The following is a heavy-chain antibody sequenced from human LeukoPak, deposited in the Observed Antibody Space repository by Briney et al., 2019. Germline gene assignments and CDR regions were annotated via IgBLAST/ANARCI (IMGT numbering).Heavy chain of an antibody. J-gene: IGHJ4*02. CDR1: GYTFTGDY. Sequence: ASVKVSCKASGYTFTGDYMHWVRQAPGQGLEWMGWINPNSGGTNYAQKFQGRVTMTRDTSISTAYMELSRLRSDDTAVYYCAREGHGHCSSTSCFYFDYWGQGTLVTVSS. V-gene: IGHV1-2*02. CDR2: INPNSGGT. CDR3: AREGHGHCSSTSCFYFDY. D-gene: IGHD2-2*01.